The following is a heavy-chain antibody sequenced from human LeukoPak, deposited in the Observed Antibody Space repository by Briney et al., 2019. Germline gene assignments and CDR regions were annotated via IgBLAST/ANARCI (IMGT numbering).Heavy chain of an antibody. CDR3: ARVGRFAIDAIDI. Sequence: SETLSLTCTVSGGSISSGSYYWSWIRQPAGKGLEWIGYIYYSGSTYYNPSLKSRVTISVDTSKNQFSLKLSSVTAADTAVYYCARVGRFAIDAIDIWGQGTMVTVSS. J-gene: IGHJ3*02. D-gene: IGHD3-3*01. CDR1: GGSISSGSYY. CDR2: IYYSGST. V-gene: IGHV4-61*10.